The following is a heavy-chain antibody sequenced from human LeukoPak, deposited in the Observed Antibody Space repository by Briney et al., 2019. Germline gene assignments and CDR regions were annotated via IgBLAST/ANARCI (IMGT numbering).Heavy chain of an antibody. CDR1: GFTFSSYA. CDR2: ISGSGGST. J-gene: IGHJ4*02. Sequence: GGSLRLSCAASGFTFSSYAMSWVRQAPGKGLEWVSAISGSGGSTYYADSVKGRFTISRDNSKNTLYLQMNSLRAEDTAVYYCAKGLIAARPGVPFFDYWGQGTLVIVSS. CDR3: AKGLIAARPGVPFFDY. D-gene: IGHD6-6*01. V-gene: IGHV3-23*01.